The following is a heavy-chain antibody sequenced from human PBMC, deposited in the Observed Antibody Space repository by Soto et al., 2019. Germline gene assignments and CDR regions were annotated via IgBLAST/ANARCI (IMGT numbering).Heavy chain of an antibody. CDR1: GYTFTSYG. Sequence: ASVKVSCKASGYTFTSYGNSWVRQAPGQGLEWMGWISAYNGNTNYAQKLQGRVTMTTDTSTSTAYMELRSLRSDDTAVYYCARGASFVVVPAAASYYFDYWGQGTLVTSSS. V-gene: IGHV1-18*01. D-gene: IGHD2-2*01. CDR3: ARGASFVVVPAAASYYFDY. J-gene: IGHJ4*01. CDR2: ISAYNGNT.